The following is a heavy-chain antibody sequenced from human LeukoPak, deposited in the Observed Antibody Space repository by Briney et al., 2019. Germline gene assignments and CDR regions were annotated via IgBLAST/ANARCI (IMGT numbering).Heavy chain of an antibody. CDR3: ARDKDWEVY. CDR1: GYSISSGYY. V-gene: IGHV4-38-2*02. D-gene: IGHD1-26*01. Sequence: SETLSLTCAVSGYSISSGYYWGWIRQPPGKGLEWIGSIYHSGSTYYNPSLKSRVTISVDTSKNQFSLKLGSVTAADTAVYYCARDKDWEVYWGQGTLVTVSS. J-gene: IGHJ4*02. CDR2: IYHSGST.